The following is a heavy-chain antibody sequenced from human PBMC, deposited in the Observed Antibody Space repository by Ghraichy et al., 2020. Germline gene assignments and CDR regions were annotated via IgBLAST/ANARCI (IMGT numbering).Heavy chain of an antibody. CDR3: ARGGRSRYSNYVRNWYFDL. D-gene: IGHD4-11*01. V-gene: IGHV4-34*01. CDR1: GGSFSGYY. CDR2: INHSGST. J-gene: IGHJ2*01. Sequence: SETLSLTCAVYGGSFSGYYWSWIRQPPGKGLEWIGEINHSGSTNYNPSLKSRVTISVDTSKNQFSLKLSSVTAADTAVYYCARGGRSRYSNYVRNWYFDLWGRGTLVTVSS.